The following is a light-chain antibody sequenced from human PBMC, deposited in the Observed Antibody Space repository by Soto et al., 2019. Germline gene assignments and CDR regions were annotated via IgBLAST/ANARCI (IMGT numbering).Light chain of an antibody. Sequence: QAVVTQPPSVSGSPGQSVAISCTGTSSDVCSYNRGSWDQQPPGTAPKVMIYEVSNRPSEVPDRFSGSKSGNTASLTISGLQAEDEADYYCSSYTSSSTYVFGTGTKLTVL. CDR1: SSDVCSYNR. V-gene: IGLV2-18*02. CDR2: EVS. J-gene: IGLJ1*01. CDR3: SSYTSSSTYV.